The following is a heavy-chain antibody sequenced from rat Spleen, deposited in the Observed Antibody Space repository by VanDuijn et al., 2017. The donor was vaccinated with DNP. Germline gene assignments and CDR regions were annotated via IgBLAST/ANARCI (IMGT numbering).Heavy chain of an antibody. CDR1: GFTFSNYY. CDR2: IKTSGYRT. CDR3: ATGGNWFAY. V-gene: IGHV5S13*01. J-gene: IGHJ3*01. Sequence: EVQLVESGGGLVQPGRSLKLSCAASGFTFSNYYMAWVRQAPKKGLEWVATIKTSGYRTYYSDSVKGRFTISRDNTKNTQYLQMDSLRSEDTATYYCATGGNWFAYWGQGTLVTVSS.